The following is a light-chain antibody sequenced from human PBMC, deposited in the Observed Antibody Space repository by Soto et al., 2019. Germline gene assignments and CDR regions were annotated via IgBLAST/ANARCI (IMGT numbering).Light chain of an antibody. CDR2: ASS. CDR1: QDSLSW. Sequence: DIQMTQSLSSVSASVGDTVTITCRASQDSLSWLAWYQQKPGEAPRLLIYASSNLQSGGPSMFSGSRYGKDFTLTISSLQHEDFAAYYFLQDNTFPITFGPGTRGDIK. CDR3: LQDNTFPIT. V-gene: IGKV1-12*01. J-gene: IGKJ3*01.